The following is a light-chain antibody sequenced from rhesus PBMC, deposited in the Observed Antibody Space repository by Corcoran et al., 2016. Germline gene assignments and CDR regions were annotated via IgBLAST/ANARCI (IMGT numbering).Light chain of an antibody. CDR3: MQALEFPPT. CDR2: EVS. V-gene: IGKV2-104*02. J-gene: IGKJ4*01. CDR1: QSLLDSEDGNPY. Sequence: DIVMTQTPLSLPVTPGEPASISCRSSQSLLDSEDGNPYFDWYLQKPGQAPQLLIYEVSNRASGVPDRVSGSGSDTDFTLKISRVEAEDVGVYYCMQALEFPPTFGGGTKVEIK.